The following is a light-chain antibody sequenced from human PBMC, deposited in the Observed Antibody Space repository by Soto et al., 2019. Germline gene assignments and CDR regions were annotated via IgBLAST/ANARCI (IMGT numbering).Light chain of an antibody. CDR1: SSNIGNNY. J-gene: IGLJ2*01. V-gene: IGLV1-51*01. CDR3: WSYAGNTIFV. CDR2: DNN. Sequence: QSVLTQPPSVSAAPGQKVTISCSGSSSNIGNNYVSWYQQLPGTAPKLLIYDNNKRPSGIPDRFSGSKSGTSATLGITGLQTGDEAYYYCWSYAGNTIFVFGGGTKVTVL.